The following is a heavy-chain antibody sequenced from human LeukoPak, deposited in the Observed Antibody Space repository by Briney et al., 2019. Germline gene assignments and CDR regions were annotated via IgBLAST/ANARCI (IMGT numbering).Heavy chain of an antibody. J-gene: IGHJ4*02. D-gene: IGHD2-15*01. CDR3: IPYCSDGTCYADFGY. CDR1: GFTFSSYA. Sequence: GGSLRLSCAASGFTFSSYAMSWVRQAPGKGLEWVSAISGSGGSTYYADSVKGRFTISRDNSKNTLYLQMNSLKTEDTAVYYCIPYCSDGTCYADFGYWGQGTLVTVSS. CDR2: ISGSGGST. V-gene: IGHV3-23*01.